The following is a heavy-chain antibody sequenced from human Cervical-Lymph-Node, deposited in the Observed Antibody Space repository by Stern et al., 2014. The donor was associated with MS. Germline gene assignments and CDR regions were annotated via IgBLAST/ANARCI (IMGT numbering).Heavy chain of an antibody. D-gene: IGHD2-15*01. CDR3: ARGLLGSENAFDI. CDR1: GYTFTSYG. V-gene: IGHV1-18*01. J-gene: IGHJ3*02. Sequence: QVQLGESGAEVKKPGASVKVSCKASGYTFTSYGISWVRQAPGQGLEWMGWIRAYNDNTNYAQKLQGRVPMTTDTSTSTAYMELRSLISDDTAVYYCARGLLGSENAFDIWGQGTMVTVSS. CDR2: IRAYNDNT.